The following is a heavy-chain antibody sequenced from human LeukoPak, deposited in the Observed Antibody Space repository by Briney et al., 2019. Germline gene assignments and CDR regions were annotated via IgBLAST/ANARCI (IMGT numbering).Heavy chain of an antibody. D-gene: IGHD4-11*01. V-gene: IGHV5-51*01. CDR1: GYFFTNYW. Sequence: GESLKISCKGSGYFFTNYWIGWVRQMPGKGLEWMGIIFPGDSDTRYSPSFQGQVTISADKSISTAYLQWSSLKASDTAMYYCARHTVSYYYYYGMDVWGQGTTVTVSS. CDR3: ARHTVSYYYYYGMDV. J-gene: IGHJ6*02. CDR2: IFPGDSDT.